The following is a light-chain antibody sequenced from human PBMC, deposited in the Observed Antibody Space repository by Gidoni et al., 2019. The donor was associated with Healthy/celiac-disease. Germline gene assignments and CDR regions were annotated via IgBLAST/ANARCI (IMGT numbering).Light chain of an antibody. Sequence: IQLPHSPSSLSASVGERVTIPCRARQSISSYLTWDQQKPGKAPKLLIYASSRLQSGGTSRFSGSGSGTDCTITISSLQPEDFATYYCQKSYSTPPLXXXTKLEIK. CDR1: QSISSY. CDR2: ASS. J-gene: IGKJ2*01. CDR3: QKSYSTPP. V-gene: IGKV1-39*01.